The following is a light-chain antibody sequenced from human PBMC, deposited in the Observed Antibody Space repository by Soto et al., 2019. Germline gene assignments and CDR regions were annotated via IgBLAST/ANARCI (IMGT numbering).Light chain of an antibody. CDR1: QSGRARY. Sequence: EIVLTQSPGTLSFSPGQRATLSCRASQSGRARYLAWYQQKPGQAPSLLIYDTSTRATGVPDRCSGSRSGTAIALTISRVEPEDFAIYFWQQYGSSPGTVGQNTKV. CDR3: QQYGSSPGT. CDR2: DTS. V-gene: IGKV3-20*01. J-gene: IGKJ1*01.